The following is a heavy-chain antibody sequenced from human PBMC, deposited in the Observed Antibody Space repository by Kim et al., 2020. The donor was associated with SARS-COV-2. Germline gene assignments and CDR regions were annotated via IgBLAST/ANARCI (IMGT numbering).Heavy chain of an antibody. CDR1: GFTFSSYA. J-gene: IGHJ4*02. Sequence: GGSLRLSCAASGFTFSSYAMRCVRQAPGKGLEWVSTISGSGGSIYYADSVKGRFTISRDNSKNTLYLQMNSLRAEDTAVYYCAKGDCSSTSCHTTDYWGRGTLVTVSS. V-gene: IGHV3-23*01. D-gene: IGHD2-2*02. CDR2: ISGSGGSI. CDR3: AKGDCSSTSCHTTDY.